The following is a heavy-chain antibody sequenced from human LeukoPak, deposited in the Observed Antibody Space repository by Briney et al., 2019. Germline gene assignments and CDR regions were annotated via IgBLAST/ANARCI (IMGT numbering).Heavy chain of an antibody. CDR1: GYTFTGYY. D-gene: IGHD1-1*01. V-gene: IGHV1-2*02. CDR3: ARINWNDARGFGY. CDR2: INPNSGGT. J-gene: IGHJ4*02. Sequence: GASVKVSCKASGYTFTGYYMHWVRQAPGQGLEWMGWINPNSGGTNYAQKFQGRVTMTRDTSISTAYMELSRLRSDDTAVYYCARINWNDARGFGYWGQGTLVTVSS.